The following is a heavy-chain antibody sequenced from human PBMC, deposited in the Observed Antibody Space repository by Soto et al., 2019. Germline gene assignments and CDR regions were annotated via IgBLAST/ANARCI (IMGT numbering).Heavy chain of an antibody. V-gene: IGHV1-69*01. Sequence: QVQLVQSGAEVKKPGSSVKVSCKASGGTFSSYAISWVRQAPGQGLEWMGGIIPISGTANYAQKFQGRVTITADESTSTAYMELSSLRSEDTAVYYCARSKGSSTGLEIYYYYYYGMDVWGQGTTVTVSS. CDR2: IIPISGTA. CDR1: GGTFSSYA. D-gene: IGHD2-2*01. CDR3: ARSKGSSTGLEIYYYYYYGMDV. J-gene: IGHJ6*02.